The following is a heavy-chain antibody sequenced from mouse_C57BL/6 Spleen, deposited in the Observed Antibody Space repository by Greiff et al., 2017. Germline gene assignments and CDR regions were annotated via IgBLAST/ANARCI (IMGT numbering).Heavy chain of an antibody. CDR3: ARTLFPRDYFDY. Sequence: QVQLQQPGAELVMPGASVKLSCKASGYTFTSYWMHWVKQRPGQGLEWIGEIDPSDSYTNYNQKFKGKSTLTVDKSSSTAYMQLSSLTSEDSAVYYCARTLFPRDYFDYWGQGTTLTVSS. J-gene: IGHJ2*01. CDR1: GYTFTSYW. CDR2: IDPSDSYT. V-gene: IGHV1-69*01.